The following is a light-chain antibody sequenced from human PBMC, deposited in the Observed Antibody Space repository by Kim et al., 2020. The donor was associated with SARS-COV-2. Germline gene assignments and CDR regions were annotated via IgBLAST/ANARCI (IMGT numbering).Light chain of an antibody. V-gene: IGKV1-12*01. Sequence: ACVGDTVTISCRAWQSIGAWLAWYRQKPGKAPELLISDASDLENGVPSRFSGSGSGTDFTLTIRSLQPEDFATYYCQQATTVPWTFGPGTKVDIK. CDR1: QSIGAW. CDR3: QQATTVPWT. J-gene: IGKJ1*01. CDR2: DAS.